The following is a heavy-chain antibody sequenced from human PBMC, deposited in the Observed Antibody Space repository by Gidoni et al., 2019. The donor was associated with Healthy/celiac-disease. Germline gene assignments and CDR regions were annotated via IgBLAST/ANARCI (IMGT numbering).Heavy chain of an antibody. V-gene: IGHV3-7*01. CDR2: IKQDGSEK. Sequence: EVQLVESGGGLVQPGGSLSFSCAASGFTFSRYWMSWVRQAPGKGLEWVANIKQDGSEKYYVDSVKGRFTISRDNAKNSLYLQMNSLRAEDTAVYYCARDRYYYDSSGYFYYYYYGMDVWGQGTTVTVSS. D-gene: IGHD3-22*01. CDR3: ARDRYYYDSSGYFYYYYYGMDV. J-gene: IGHJ6*02. CDR1: GFTFSRYW.